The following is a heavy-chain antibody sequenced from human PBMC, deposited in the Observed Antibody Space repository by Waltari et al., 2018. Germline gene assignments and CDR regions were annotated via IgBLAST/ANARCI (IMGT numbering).Heavy chain of an antibody. D-gene: IGHD3-22*01. CDR2: FDPEDGET. J-gene: IGHJ4*02. CDR3: ATRIAYYYDSSGYYFNY. Sequence: QVQLVPSGAEVKKPGASVKASCKVSGYTLTDLSMHWGRQAPGQGLEWMGGFDPEDGETIYAQNFQGRVTMSEDTSTDTAYMELSSLRSEDTAVYYCATRIAYYYDSSGYYFNYWGQGSLVTVSS. V-gene: IGHV1-24*01. CDR1: GYTLTDLS.